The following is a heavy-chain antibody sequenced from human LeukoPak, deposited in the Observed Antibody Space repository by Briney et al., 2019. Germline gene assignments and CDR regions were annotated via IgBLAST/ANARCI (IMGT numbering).Heavy chain of an antibody. CDR3: ARTGLTYLTTVTTWFDY. J-gene: IGHJ4*02. CDR2: ISYDGSNK. V-gene: IGHV3-30*04. CDR1: GFTFSSYA. D-gene: IGHD4-17*01. Sequence: GGSLRLSCAASGFTFSSYAMYWVRQAPGKGLEWVAVISYDGSNKYYADSVKGRFTISRDNSKNTMYLQMNSLRAEDTAVYYCARTGLTYLTTVTTWFDYWGQGTLVTVSS.